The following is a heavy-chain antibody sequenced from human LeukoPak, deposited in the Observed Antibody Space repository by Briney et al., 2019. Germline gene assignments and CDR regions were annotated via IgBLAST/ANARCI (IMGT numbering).Heavy chain of an antibody. CDR2: MNPNSGNT. D-gene: IGHD3-3*01. Sequence: ASAKVSCKASGYTFTSYDINWVRQATGQGLEWMGWMNPNSGNTGYAQKFQGRVTMTRNTSISTAYMELSSLRSEDTAVYYCARGISLRFLEWLSAYYYYGMDVWGQGTTVTVSS. CDR3: ARGISLRFLEWLSAYYYYGMDV. V-gene: IGHV1-8*01. CDR1: GYTFTSYD. J-gene: IGHJ6*02.